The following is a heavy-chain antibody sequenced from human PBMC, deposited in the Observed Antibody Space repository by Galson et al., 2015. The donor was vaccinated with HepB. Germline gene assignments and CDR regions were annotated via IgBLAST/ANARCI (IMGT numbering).Heavy chain of an antibody. CDR2: IIPNIGVV. D-gene: IGHD3-10*01. Sequence: SVKVSCKASGATLNSYSFSWVRQAPGQGLEWMGGIIPNIGVVSYAPSFQGRLTISADKSTGTAYMDLTNLRSEDTAVYYCARQDYYGSGTYPPWYGLDVWGQGTTVTVSS. CDR3: ARQDYYGSGTYPPWYGLDV. CDR1: GATLNSYS. J-gene: IGHJ6*02. V-gene: IGHV1-69*10.